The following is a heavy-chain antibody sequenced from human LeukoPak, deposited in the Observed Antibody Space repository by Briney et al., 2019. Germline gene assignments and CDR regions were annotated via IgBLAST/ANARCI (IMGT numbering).Heavy chain of an antibody. Sequence: PSETLSLTCAVYGGSFSGYYWSWIRQPPGKGLEWIGEINHSGSTNYNPSLKSRVTISVDTSKNQFSLKLSSVTAADTAVYYCARESSGGWDTYYYYYMDVWGKGTTVTVSS. D-gene: IGHD6-19*01. J-gene: IGHJ6*03. CDR2: INHSGST. CDR3: ARESSGGWDTYYYYYMDV. V-gene: IGHV4-34*01. CDR1: GGSFSGYY.